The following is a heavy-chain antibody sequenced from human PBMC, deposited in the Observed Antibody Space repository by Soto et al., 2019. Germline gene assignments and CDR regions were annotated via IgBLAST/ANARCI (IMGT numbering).Heavy chain of an antibody. CDR2: INGGTGQT. CDR1: GYSFSTYA. V-gene: IGHV1-3*01. CDR3: ARGKGMEENYYYYGLDI. D-gene: IGHD1-1*01. Sequence: ASVKVSCKASGYSFSTYAMHWVRQAPGQSLEWMGWINGGTGQTKFSQRFQDRITITRDTSASTAYMALSSLRSEDTAVYYCARGKGMEENYYYYGLDISGQGTTVTVS. J-gene: IGHJ6*02.